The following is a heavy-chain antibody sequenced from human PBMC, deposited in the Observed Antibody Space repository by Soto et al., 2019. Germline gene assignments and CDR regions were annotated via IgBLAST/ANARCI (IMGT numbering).Heavy chain of an antibody. Sequence: GGSLRLSCAASGFTFSSYAMSWVRQAPGKGLEWVSAISGSGGSTYYADSVKGRFTISRDNSKNTLYLQMNSLRAEDTAVYYWAKDRWSLFPGPPQYYFDYWGQGTLVTVSS. D-gene: IGHD3-3*01. V-gene: IGHV3-23*01. CDR2: ISGSGGST. J-gene: IGHJ4*02. CDR1: GFTFSSYA. CDR3: AKDRWSLFPGPPQYYFDY.